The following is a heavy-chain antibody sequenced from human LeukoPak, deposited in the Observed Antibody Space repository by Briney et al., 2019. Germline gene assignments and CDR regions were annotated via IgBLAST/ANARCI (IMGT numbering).Heavy chain of an antibody. J-gene: IGHJ4*02. CDR3: ARLRVNYDFWTDY. CDR1: GYSISGGYY. CDR2: IYHSGST. Sequence: PSETLSLTCAVSGYSISGGYYWGWIRPPPGKGLEWIGSIYHSGSTYYNPSLKSRVTISVDTSKNHFSLKLSSVTAADTAVYYCARLRVNYDFWTDYWGQGTLVTVSS. D-gene: IGHD3-3*01. V-gene: IGHV4-38-2*01.